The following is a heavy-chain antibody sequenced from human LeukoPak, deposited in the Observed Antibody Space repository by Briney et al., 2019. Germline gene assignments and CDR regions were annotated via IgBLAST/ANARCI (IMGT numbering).Heavy chain of an antibody. D-gene: IGHD3-3*01. CDR3: AKGTVRFLEWSQRGYFDY. V-gene: IGHV3-23*01. Sequence: PGRSLRLSCAASGFTFINYAMTSVRQDRGKGREWVSCISVTVTNTYNADSVKGRFTFSRENSNNTLYLQMNSLRADDTAIYYCAKGTVRFLEWSQRGYFDYWGQGILVTVSS. CDR2: ISVTVTNT. J-gene: IGHJ4*02. CDR1: GFTFINYA.